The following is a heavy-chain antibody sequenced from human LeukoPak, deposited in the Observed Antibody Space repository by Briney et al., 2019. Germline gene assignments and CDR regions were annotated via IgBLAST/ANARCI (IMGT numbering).Heavy chain of an antibody. Sequence: GRSLRLSCAASGFTFSSYGMHWVRQAPGKGLEWVAVIWYDGSNKYYADSVKGRFTISRDNSKNTLYLQMNSLRAEDTAVYYCARGGTHGSGRPFDYWGQGTLVTVSS. V-gene: IGHV3-33*01. CDR1: GFTFSSYG. D-gene: IGHD3-10*01. CDR3: ARGGTHGSGRPFDY. J-gene: IGHJ4*02. CDR2: IWYDGSNK.